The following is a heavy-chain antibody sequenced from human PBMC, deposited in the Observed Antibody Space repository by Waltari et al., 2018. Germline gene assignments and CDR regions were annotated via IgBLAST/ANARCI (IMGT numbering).Heavy chain of an antibody. Sequence: QVQLQQWGAGLLKPSETLSPTSAVHGASFSGYYWTWIRQPPGQGLEWIGEINHSGSTNYNTSLKSRVTISVDTSKNQFSLKLSSVTAADTAVYYCARGGDIVVVPAAPFYFDYWGQGTLVTVSS. V-gene: IGHV4-34*01. J-gene: IGHJ4*02. D-gene: IGHD2-2*01. CDR1: GASFSGYY. CDR2: INHSGST. CDR3: ARGGDIVVVPAAPFYFDY.